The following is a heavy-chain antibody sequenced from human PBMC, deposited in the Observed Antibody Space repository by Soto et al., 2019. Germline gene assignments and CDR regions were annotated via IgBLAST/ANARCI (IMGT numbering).Heavy chain of an antibody. CDR1: GHTLWNYG. V-gene: IGHV5-51*01. Sequence: GASVKVSCKASGHTLWNYGISWVRQMPGKGLEWMGIIYPGDSDTRYSPSFQGQVTISADKSISTAYLQWSSLKASDTAMYYCARHLSSGYYYYYYGMDVRGQGTTVTVSS. D-gene: IGHD3-22*01. CDR3: ARHLSSGYYYYYYGMDV. CDR2: IYPGDSDT. J-gene: IGHJ6*02.